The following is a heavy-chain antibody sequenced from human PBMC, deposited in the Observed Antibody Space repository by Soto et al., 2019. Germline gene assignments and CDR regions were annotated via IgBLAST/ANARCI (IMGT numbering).Heavy chain of an antibody. CDR1: EFPFTNFA. J-gene: IGHJ4*02. D-gene: IGHD3-10*01. CDR3: AKGRGGSGSLTPRVDF. Sequence: EVQLLESGGGLVQPGGSLSLSFEPSEFPFTNFALPWSRQPPGRGREWVSAISGGGDTTSYADSVKGRFTVSRDGSKNTLYLQMSSLRAEDTALYYCAKGRGGSGSLTPRVDFWGQGTLVTVSS. V-gene: IGHV3-23*01. CDR2: ISGGGDTT.